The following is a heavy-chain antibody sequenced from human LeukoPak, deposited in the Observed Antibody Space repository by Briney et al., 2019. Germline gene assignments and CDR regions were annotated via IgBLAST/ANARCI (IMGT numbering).Heavy chain of an antibody. V-gene: IGHV4-34*01. CDR2: IDHSGST. J-gene: IGHJ4*02. D-gene: IGHD3-3*01. CDR3: ARWSGARIDY. CDR1: GGSFSGYY. Sequence: SETLSLTCAVYGGSFSGYYWSWIRQPPGKGLEWIGEIDHSGSTNYNPSLKSRVTISVDTSKNQFSLKLSPVTAADTAVYYCARWSGARIDYWGQGTLVTVSS.